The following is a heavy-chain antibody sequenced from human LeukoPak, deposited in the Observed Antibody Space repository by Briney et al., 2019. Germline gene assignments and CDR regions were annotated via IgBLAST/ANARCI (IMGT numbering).Heavy chain of an antibody. V-gene: IGHV1-69*05. CDR2: IIPIFGTA. J-gene: IGHJ6*03. CDR3: ARSAYYYYYYMDV. CDR1: GGTFSSYA. Sequence: SVKVSCKASGGTFSSYAISWVRQASGQGLEWMGGIIPIFGTANYAQKFQGRVTITTDESTSTAYMELSSLRSEDTAVYYCARSAYYYYYYMDVWGKGTTVTVSS.